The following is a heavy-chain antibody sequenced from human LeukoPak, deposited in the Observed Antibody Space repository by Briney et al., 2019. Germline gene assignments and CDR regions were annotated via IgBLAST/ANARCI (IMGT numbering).Heavy chain of an antibody. CDR3: AKGGESSSWLFDY. CDR1: GGSISSHY. CDR2: IYYSGST. Sequence: SETLSLTCTVSGGSISSHYWSWIRQPPGKGLEWIGYIYYSGSTNYNPSLKSRVTISVDTSKNQFSLKLSSVTAADTAVYYCAKGGESSSWLFDYWGQGTLVPVSS. J-gene: IGHJ4*02. D-gene: IGHD6-13*01. V-gene: IGHV4-59*11.